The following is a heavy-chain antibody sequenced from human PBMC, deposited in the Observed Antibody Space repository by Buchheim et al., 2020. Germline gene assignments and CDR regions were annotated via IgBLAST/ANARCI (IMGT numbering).Heavy chain of an antibody. J-gene: IGHJ5*02. D-gene: IGHD6-19*01. Sequence: QVQLVESGGGVVQPGRSLRLSCAASGFTFSSYDMHWVRQAPGKGLEWVAVIWYDGSNKYYADSVKGRFTISRDNSKNTLYLQMNSLRVEDTAVYYCARDPPQSGWSFAAWGQGTL. CDR2: IWYDGSNK. CDR3: ARDPPQSGWSFAA. CDR1: GFTFSSYD. V-gene: IGHV3-33*01.